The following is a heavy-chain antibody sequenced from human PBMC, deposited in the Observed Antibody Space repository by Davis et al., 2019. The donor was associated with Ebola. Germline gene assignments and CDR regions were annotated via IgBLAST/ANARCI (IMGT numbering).Heavy chain of an antibody. J-gene: IGHJ4*02. CDR3: AKENRGGKGTFDY. CDR2: ISYDGSNK. CDR1: GFTFSSYG. D-gene: IGHD2-15*01. V-gene: IGHV3-30*18. Sequence: PGGSLRLSCAASGFTFSSYGMHWVRQAPGKGLEWVAVISYDGSNKYYADSVKGRFTISRDNSKNTLYLQMNSLRAEDTAVYYCAKENRGGKGTFDYWGQGTLVTVSS.